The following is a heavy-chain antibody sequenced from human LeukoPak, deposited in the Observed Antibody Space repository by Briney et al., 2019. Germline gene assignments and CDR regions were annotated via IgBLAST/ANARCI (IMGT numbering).Heavy chain of an antibody. CDR2: ISAYNGNT. CDR3: ARAGDIVVVAVAGAGYYYMDV. V-gene: IGHV1-18*01. Sequence: ASVKVSCKASGYTFSNFGISWVRQAPGQGLEWMGWISAYNGNTDYAQKLQGRVTMTIDASTSTAYMELRSLRSDDTAVYHCARAGDIVVVAVAGAGYYYMDVWGKGTTVTVSS. J-gene: IGHJ6*03. D-gene: IGHD2-2*01. CDR1: GYTFSNFG.